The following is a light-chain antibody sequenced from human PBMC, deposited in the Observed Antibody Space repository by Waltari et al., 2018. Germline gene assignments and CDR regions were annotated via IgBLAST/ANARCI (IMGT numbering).Light chain of an antibody. Sequence: ETVLTQSPGTLSLSLGERATVSCRASQIVSRALVWYQQKPGQAPRLLIYGASTSATGIPDRFSGSGSGTDFSLTISRLEPDDFAVYYCQHYLRLPVTFGQGTTVEI. CDR1: QIVSRA. CDR2: GAS. J-gene: IGKJ1*01. V-gene: IGKV3-20*01. CDR3: QHYLRLPVT.